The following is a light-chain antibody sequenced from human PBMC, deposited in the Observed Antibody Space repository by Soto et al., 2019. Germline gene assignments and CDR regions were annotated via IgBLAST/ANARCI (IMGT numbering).Light chain of an antibody. CDR1: SSDVGGYDY. J-gene: IGLJ1*01. CDR3: TSYTSSSTLDV. CDR2: EVS. V-gene: IGLV2-14*01. Sequence: QSVLTQPASVSGSPGQSITISCTGTSSDVGGYDYVSWYQLHPGKAPKLMVFEVSNRPSGVSYRFSGSKSGNTASLTISGLQAEDEADYYCTSYTSSSTLDVFGTGTKVTVL.